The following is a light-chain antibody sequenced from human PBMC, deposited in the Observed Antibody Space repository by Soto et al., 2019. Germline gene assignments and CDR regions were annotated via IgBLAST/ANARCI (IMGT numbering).Light chain of an antibody. CDR3: QQYDNWLRT. Sequence: EIIMTQSPATLYVSPGEMATLSCRASQSVGINLAWYQQKPGQAPRLLIYGASTRATGFPARFSGSGSGTEFTLTISSLQSEDFAVYFCQQYDNWLRTFGQGTKLQIK. CDR1: QSVGIN. V-gene: IGKV3-15*01. CDR2: GAS. J-gene: IGKJ2*01.